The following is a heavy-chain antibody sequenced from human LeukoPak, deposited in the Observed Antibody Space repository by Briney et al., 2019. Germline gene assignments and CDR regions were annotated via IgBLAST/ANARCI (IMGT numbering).Heavy chain of an antibody. CDR2: MSYDGSNV. Sequence: AGGSLRLSCAASGFSFSTHGMHWVRQTPGKGLEWVAVMSYDGSNVYYGDSVKGRFTISRDNSKNTLYLQMNSLRAEDTAVYYCAKALVQGVIDAFDIWGQGTMVTVSS. D-gene: IGHD3-10*01. CDR3: AKALVQGVIDAFDI. CDR1: GFSFSTHG. V-gene: IGHV3-30*18. J-gene: IGHJ3*02.